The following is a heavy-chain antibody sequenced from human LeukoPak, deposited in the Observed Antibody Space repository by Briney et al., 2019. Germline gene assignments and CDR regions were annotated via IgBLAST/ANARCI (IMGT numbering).Heavy chain of an antibody. V-gene: IGHV3-7*01. J-gene: IGHJ4*02. D-gene: IGHD5-18*01. CDR3: ARDLSGIAGYTYGRGIDY. CDR2: IKKDGSEK. Sequence: GGSLRLSCVASGFTFSSHWMSWVRQAPGKGLEWVANIKKDGSEKYYVDAVKGRFTISRDNAKTSLYLQMNSLRAEDTAVYYCARDLSGIAGYTYGRGIDYWGQGTLVTVSS. CDR1: GFTFSSHW.